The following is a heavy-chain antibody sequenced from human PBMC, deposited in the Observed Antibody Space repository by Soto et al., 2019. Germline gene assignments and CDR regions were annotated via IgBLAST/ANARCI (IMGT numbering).Heavy chain of an antibody. Sequence: SGPTLVNPTQTLTLTCTFSAFSLSTGGVGVGWIRQPPGKALEWLALIYWDDDKRYSPSLRSRLTITKDTSKNQVVLTMTNMDPVDTATYYCAHRLEIAVTGTLDYWGQGTLVTVSS. CDR1: AFSLSTGGVG. V-gene: IGHV2-5*02. CDR3: AHRLEIAVTGTLDY. J-gene: IGHJ4*02. CDR2: IYWDDDK. D-gene: IGHD1-1*01.